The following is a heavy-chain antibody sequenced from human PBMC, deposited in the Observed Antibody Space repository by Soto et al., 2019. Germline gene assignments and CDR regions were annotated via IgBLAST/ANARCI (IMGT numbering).Heavy chain of an antibody. CDR1: GFPFAGNT. V-gene: IGHV1-3*01. CDR2: INVGNGNT. Sequence: QVQLVQSGAEVKKPGASVKVSCKASGFPFAGNTVLWVRQAPGQGLEWMGWINVGNGNTKLSQKFQGRFTLARDTSASTAYMELSSLRSEDTAVYYCARGLPTTVIILQSWGQGTLVTVAS. J-gene: IGHJ5*02. D-gene: IGHD4-17*01. CDR3: ARGLPTTVIILQS.